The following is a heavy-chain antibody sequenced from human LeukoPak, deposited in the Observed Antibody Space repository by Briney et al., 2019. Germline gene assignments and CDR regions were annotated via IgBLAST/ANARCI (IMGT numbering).Heavy chain of an antibody. Sequence: PGRSLRLSCAASGFTFSSYAMYWVRQAPGKGLEWVAVISYDGGSNYYADSVKGRFTISRDNSKNTLYLQMNSLRAEDTAVYYCARGADYYYGSGLLDYWGQGTLVTVSS. CDR2: ISYDGGSN. V-gene: IGHV3-30-3*01. CDR1: GFTFSSYA. CDR3: ARGADYYYGSGLLDY. J-gene: IGHJ4*02. D-gene: IGHD3-10*01.